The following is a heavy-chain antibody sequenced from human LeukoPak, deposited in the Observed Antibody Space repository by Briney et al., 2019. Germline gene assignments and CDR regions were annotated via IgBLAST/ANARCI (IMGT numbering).Heavy chain of an antibody. V-gene: IGHV4-39*07. CDR1: GGSISSSSYF. J-gene: IGHJ4*02. D-gene: IGHD2-21*02. CDR2: IYYSGNT. Sequence: SETLSLTCTVSGGSISSSSYFWGWIRQPPGKGLEWIGSIYYSGNTYYNPSLKSRVTISVDTSKNQFSLKLSSVTAADTAVYYCARGPPYIVVVTAIGFFDYWGQGTLVTVSS. CDR3: ARGPPYIVVVTAIGFFDY.